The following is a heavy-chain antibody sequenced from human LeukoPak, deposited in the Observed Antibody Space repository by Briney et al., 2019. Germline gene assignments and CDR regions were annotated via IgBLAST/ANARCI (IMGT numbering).Heavy chain of an antibody. CDR1: GYTFTGYY. D-gene: IGHD3-22*01. Sequence: GASVKVSCKASGYTFTGYYIHWVRQAPGQGLEWMGWINPSGGSTSYAQKFQGRVTMTRDTSTSTVYMELSSLRSEDTAVYYCARGSSQDYYDSSGYYSRLRYWGQGTLVTVSS. V-gene: IGHV1-46*01. J-gene: IGHJ4*02. CDR3: ARGSSQDYYDSSGYYSRLRY. CDR2: INPSGGST.